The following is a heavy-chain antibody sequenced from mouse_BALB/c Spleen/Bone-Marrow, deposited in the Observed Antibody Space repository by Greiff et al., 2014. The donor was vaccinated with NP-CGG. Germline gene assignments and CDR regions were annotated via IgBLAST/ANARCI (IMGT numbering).Heavy chain of an antibody. D-gene: IGHD1-1*01. CDR3: ARNAYYYGNREFPY. J-gene: IGHJ3*01. Sequence: QLKQAGPGLGKTSQSLSLTCTVTGYSITSDYAWNWIRQFSGKKMEWMGYISYSGSTSYNPSLKSRISLTRDTSKNQFFLQLNSVTTEDTATYYCARNAYYYGNREFPYWGQGTLVTVSA. CDR1: GYSITSDYA. CDR2: ISYSGST. V-gene: IGHV3-2*02.